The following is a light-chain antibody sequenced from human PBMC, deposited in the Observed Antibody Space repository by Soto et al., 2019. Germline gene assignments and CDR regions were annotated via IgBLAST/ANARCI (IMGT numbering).Light chain of an antibody. V-gene: IGLV2-11*01. CDR2: DVT. CDR3: CSYAGSPYV. CDR1: SSDVGGSNH. Sequence: QSALTQPRSVSGSPGQSVTISCTGTSSDVGGSNHVSWYQQYPDKAPKLIIYDVTKRPSGVPDRFSASKSGNTASLTISGLQAGDEADYYCCSYAGSPYVFGTGTQLTVL. J-gene: IGLJ1*01.